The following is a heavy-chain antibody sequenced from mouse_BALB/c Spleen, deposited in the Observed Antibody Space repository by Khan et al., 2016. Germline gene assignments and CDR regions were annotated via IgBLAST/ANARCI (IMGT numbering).Heavy chain of an antibody. CDR3: ALQRLAY. D-gene: IGHD1-2*01. J-gene: IGHJ3*01. V-gene: IGHV3-2*02. CDR1: GYSITSGYG. Sequence: EVQLQESGPGLVKPSQSLSLTCTVTGYSITSGYGWNWIRQFPGNKLEWMCYISYSGSPNYNPSLKSRISITRDTSKNQFFLQLNSVTTEDTAPYYCALQRLAYWGQGNVVTVSA. CDR2: ISYSGSP.